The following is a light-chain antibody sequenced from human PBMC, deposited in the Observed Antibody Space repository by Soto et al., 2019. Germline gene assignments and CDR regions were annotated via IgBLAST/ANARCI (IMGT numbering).Light chain of an antibody. J-gene: IGKJ1*01. CDR3: QHYSTWLWT. CDR1: QSVDSK. V-gene: IGKV3-15*01. CDR2: GAS. Sequence: EIVMTQSPATLSVSPGERATLSCRASQSVDSKLAWYQQKPGQGPRLLIYGASSRATGIPASFSGSGSGTEFTLTISSLQSEDFAVYYCQHYSTWLWTFGQGTKVEIK.